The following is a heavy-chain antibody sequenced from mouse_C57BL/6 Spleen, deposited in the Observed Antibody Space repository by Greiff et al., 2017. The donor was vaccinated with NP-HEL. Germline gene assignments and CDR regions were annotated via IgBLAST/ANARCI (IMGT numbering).Heavy chain of an antibody. J-gene: IGHJ4*01. V-gene: IGHV14-4*01. Sequence: EVMLVESGAELVRPGASVKLSCTASGFNIKDDYMHWVKQRPEQGLEWIGWIDPENGDTEYASKFQGKATITADTSSNTAYLQLSSLTSEDTAVYYCTNRGLRGAMDYWGQGTSVTVSS. CDR1: GFNIKDDY. D-gene: IGHD3-1*01. CDR3: TNRGLRGAMDY. CDR2: IDPENGDT.